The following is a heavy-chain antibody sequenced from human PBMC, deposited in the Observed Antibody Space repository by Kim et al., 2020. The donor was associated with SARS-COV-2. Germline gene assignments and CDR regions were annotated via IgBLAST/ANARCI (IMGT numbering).Heavy chain of an antibody. Sequence: GGSLRLSCAASGFTFSSYAMHWVRQAPGKGLEWVAVISYDGSNKYYADSVKGRFTISRDNSKNTLYLQMNSLRAEDTAVYYCAREMKRYFDWLLPDDAFDIWGQGTMVTVSS. CDR3: AREMKRYFDWLLPDDAFDI. V-gene: IGHV3-30-3*01. J-gene: IGHJ3*02. CDR2: ISYDGSNK. CDR1: GFTFSSYA. D-gene: IGHD3-9*01.